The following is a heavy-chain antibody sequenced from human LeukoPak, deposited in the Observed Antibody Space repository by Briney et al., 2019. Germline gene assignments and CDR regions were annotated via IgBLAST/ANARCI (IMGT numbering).Heavy chain of an antibody. Sequence: GGSLRLSCAASGFTFSNAWMSWVRQAPGKGLEWVCGNNWNGGSTGYADSVKGRFTISRDNAKNSLYLQMNGLRAEDTALYYCARGITTIGAAPSYMDVWGKGTTVTVSS. V-gene: IGHV3-20*04. CDR2: NNWNGGST. CDR3: ARGITTIGAAPSYMDV. J-gene: IGHJ6*03. D-gene: IGHD1-20*01. CDR1: GFTFSNAW.